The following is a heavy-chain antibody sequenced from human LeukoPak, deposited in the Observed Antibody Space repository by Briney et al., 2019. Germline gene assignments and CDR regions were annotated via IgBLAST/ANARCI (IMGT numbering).Heavy chain of an antibody. V-gene: IGHV1-8*01. CDR3: ARGRITSGGVIVIQYFDY. Sequence: ASVKVSCKASGYTFTSYDINWVRQATGQGLEWMGWMNPNSGNTGYAQKFQGRVTMTRNTSISTAYMELSSLRSEDTAVYYCARGRITSGGVIVIQYFDYWGQGTLVTVSS. J-gene: IGHJ4*02. D-gene: IGHD3-16*02. CDR1: GYTFTSYD. CDR2: MNPNSGNT.